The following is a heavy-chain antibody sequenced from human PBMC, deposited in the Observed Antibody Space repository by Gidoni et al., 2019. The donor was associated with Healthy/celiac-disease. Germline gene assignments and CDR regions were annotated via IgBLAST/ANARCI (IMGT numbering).Heavy chain of an antibody. CDR3: ARDRVISWTRYYFDY. J-gene: IGHJ4*02. CDR2: IYYSGST. Sequence: QVQLQESGPGLVKPSQTLSRTCTVSGGSISSGGYYWSWIRQHPGKGLEWIGYIYYSGSTYYNPSLKSRVTISVDTSKNQFSLKLSSVTAADTAVYYCARDRVISWTRYYFDYWGQGTLVTVSS. D-gene: IGHD2-15*01. CDR1: GGSISSGGYY. V-gene: IGHV4-31*03.